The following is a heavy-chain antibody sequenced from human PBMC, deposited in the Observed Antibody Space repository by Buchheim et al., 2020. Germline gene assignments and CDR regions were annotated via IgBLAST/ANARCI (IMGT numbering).Heavy chain of an antibody. J-gene: IGHJ5*02. Sequence: EVQLVESGGGLVQPGGSLRLSCAASGFTFSSYWMSWVRQAPGKGLEWVANIKQDGSEQYYVDSVKGRFTIYRDNAKNSLYLQMNSLRAEDTAVYYCARGSQFWSGRINWFDPWGQGTL. V-gene: IGHV3-7*01. CDR3: ARGSQFWSGRINWFDP. D-gene: IGHD3-3*01. CDR1: GFTFSSYW. CDR2: IKQDGSEQ.